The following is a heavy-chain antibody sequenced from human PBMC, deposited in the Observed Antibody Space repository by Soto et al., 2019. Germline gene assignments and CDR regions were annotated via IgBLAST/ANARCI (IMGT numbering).Heavy chain of an antibody. CDR2: IIPIFGTA. J-gene: IGHJ6*02. D-gene: IGHD3-3*01. CDR3: ARDPTSITIFGVVIHGRSYYGMDV. V-gene: IGHV1-69*01. Sequence: QVQLVQSGAEVKKPGSSVKVSCKASGGTFSSYAISWVRQAPGQGLEWMGGIIPIFGTANYAQKFQGRVTITADESTSTAYMELSSLRSEDTAVYYCARDPTSITIFGVVIHGRSYYGMDVWGQGTTVTVSS. CDR1: GGTFSSYA.